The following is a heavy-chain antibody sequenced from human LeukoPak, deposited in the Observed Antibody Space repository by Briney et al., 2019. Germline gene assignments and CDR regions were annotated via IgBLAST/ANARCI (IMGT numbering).Heavy chain of an antibody. V-gene: IGHV7-4-1*02. D-gene: IGHD3-22*01. CDR2: INTNTGNP. CDR3: ARLPYYYASSGYPY. Sequence: ASVKVSCKASGYTFTSNSMNWVRQAPGQGLEWMGWINTNTGNPTYAQGFTGRFVFSLDTSVSTAYLQISSLKAEDTAVYYCARLPYYYASSGYPYWGQGTLVTVSS. J-gene: IGHJ4*02. CDR1: GYTFTSNS.